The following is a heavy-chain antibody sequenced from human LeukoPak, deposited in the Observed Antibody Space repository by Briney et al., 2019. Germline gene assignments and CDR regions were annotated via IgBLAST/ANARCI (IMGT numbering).Heavy chain of an antibody. CDR1: GGSFSGYY. CDR3: ARGSWDY. Sequence: PSETPSLTWAVYGGSFSGYYWSWIRQPPGKGLEWIGEINHSGSTNYNPSLKSRVTISVDTSKNQFSLKLSSVTAADTAVYYCARGSWDYWGQGTLVTVSS. V-gene: IGHV4-34*01. J-gene: IGHJ4*02. CDR2: INHSGST.